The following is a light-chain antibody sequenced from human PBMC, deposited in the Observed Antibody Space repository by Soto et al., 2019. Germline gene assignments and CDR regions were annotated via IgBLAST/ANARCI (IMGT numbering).Light chain of an antibody. CDR2: NNN. J-gene: IGLJ1*01. CDR3: AAWDDSLNGFFV. V-gene: IGLV1-44*01. CDR1: NYNIGSNT. Sequence: QSVLTQPPSASGTPGQRVTISCSGSNYNIGSNTVNWYQHLPGTAPKLLIYNNNQRPSGVPDRISGSKSGTSASLAIGGLQSEDEAHYYCAAWDDSLNGFFVFGTGTKVTVL.